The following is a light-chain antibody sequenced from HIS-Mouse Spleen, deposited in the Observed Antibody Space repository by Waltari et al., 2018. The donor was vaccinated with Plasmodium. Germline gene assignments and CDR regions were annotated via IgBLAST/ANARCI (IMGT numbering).Light chain of an antibody. Sequence: VSTPSPGTLSLSPGERATLSCTASQSVSSTYLAWYQQKPGQAPRLLVYGASSRATGIPDRFSGGGSGTDFTRTISRLEPEDFAVYYCEKYGSSPYTFGQGTKVEIK. CDR2: GAS. V-gene: IGKV3-20*01. CDR1: QSVSSTY. J-gene: IGKJ2*01. CDR3: EKYGSSPYT.